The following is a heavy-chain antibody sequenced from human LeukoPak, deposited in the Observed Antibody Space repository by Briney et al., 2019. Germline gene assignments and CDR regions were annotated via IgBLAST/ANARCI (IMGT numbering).Heavy chain of an antibody. J-gene: IGHJ4*02. V-gene: IGHV3-48*03. D-gene: IGHD1-1*01. CDR1: GFTFSSYE. CDR3: AKGNWRYFDY. Sequence: GGSLRLSCAASGFTFSSYEMNWVRQAPGKGLEWVSYISSSGSTIYYADSVKGRFTTSRDNSKNTLYLQMNSLGADDTAVYYCAKGNWRYFDYWGQGTLVTVSS. CDR2: ISSSGSTI.